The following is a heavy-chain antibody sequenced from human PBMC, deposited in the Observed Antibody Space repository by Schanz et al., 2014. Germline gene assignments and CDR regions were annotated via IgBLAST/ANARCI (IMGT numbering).Heavy chain of an antibody. V-gene: IGHV4-39*07. D-gene: IGHD3-10*01. CDR2: IYYSGDT. Sequence: QLQLQESGPGLVKPSETLSLTCHVSGGSITSRTDYWAWIRQPPGKGLEWIGSIYYSGDTNYNPSLKSRVTISVDTSKNQFPRKLTSGTAADTAVYYCARDMVENWFDSWGQGTLVTVSS. CDR3: ARDMVENWFDS. J-gene: IGHJ5*01. CDR1: GGSITSRTDY.